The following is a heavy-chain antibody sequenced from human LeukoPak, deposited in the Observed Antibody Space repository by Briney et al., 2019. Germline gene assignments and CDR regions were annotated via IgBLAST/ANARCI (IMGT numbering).Heavy chain of an antibody. Sequence: GALRPSCGSSWFNLCNLWNELGRQAPREGVEWVANIKQDGSEKYYVDSVKGRFTISRDNAKNSLYLQMNSLRAEDTAMYYCARDSAGNDYWGQGTLVTVSS. CDR1: WFNLCNLW. J-gene: IGHJ4*02. D-gene: IGHD6-13*01. CDR3: ARDSAGNDY. V-gene: IGHV3-7*01. CDR2: IKQDGSEK.